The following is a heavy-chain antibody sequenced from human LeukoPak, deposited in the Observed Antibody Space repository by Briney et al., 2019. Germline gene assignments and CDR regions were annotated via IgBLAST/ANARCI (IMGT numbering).Heavy chain of an antibody. J-gene: IGHJ4*02. CDR3: ARDHRMFRGVDY. CDR2: IYYSGST. CDR1: GGSISSGGYY. D-gene: IGHD3-10*01. Sequence: SETLSLTCTVSGGSISSGGYYWSWIRQHPGKGLEWIGYIYYSGSTSYNPSLKSRVTISVDTSKNQFSLKLSSVTAADTAVYYCARDHRMFRGVDYWGQGTLVTVSS. V-gene: IGHV4-31*03.